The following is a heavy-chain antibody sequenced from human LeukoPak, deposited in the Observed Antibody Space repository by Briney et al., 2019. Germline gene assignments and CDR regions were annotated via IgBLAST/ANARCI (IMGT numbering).Heavy chain of an antibody. CDR3: AKGHSRVGATLYFDY. J-gene: IGHJ4*02. Sequence: GGSLRLSCAASGFTFSNYGTHWVRQAPGKGLEWVTFMQYDGSVKFYADSVKGRFTITRDNSKNTLYLQMNSLRAEDTAVYYCAKGHSRVGATLYFDYWGQGTLVTVSS. CDR2: MQYDGSVK. D-gene: IGHD1-26*01. CDR1: GFTFSNYG. V-gene: IGHV3-30*02.